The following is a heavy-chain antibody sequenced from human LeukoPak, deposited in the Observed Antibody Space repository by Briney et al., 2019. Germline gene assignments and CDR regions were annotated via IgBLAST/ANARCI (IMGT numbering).Heavy chain of an antibody. V-gene: IGHV1-18*01. Sequence: ASVKVSCKASGYTFTSYGISWVRQAPGQGLEWMGWISAYNGNTNYAQKLQGRVTMTTDTSTSTAHMELRSLRSDDTAVYYCARALSSYYYDSSGYRFDYWGQGTLVTVS. CDR3: ARALSSYYYDSSGYRFDY. CDR2: ISAYNGNT. J-gene: IGHJ4*02. D-gene: IGHD3-22*01. CDR1: GYTFTSYG.